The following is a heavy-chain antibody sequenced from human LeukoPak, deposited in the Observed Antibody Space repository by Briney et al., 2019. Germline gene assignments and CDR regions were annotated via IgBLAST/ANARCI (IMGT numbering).Heavy chain of an antibody. CDR1: GGSISSSSYY. Sequence: SETLSLTCAVSGGSISSSSYYWGWIRQPPGKGLEWIGSIYYTGSTYYNPSLKSRVTIPVDTSKNQFSLQLSSVTAADTTVYYCARLGLYYYMDVWAKGTTVTVSS. J-gene: IGHJ6*03. V-gene: IGHV4-39*01. CDR3: ARLGLYYYMDV. CDR2: IYYTGST.